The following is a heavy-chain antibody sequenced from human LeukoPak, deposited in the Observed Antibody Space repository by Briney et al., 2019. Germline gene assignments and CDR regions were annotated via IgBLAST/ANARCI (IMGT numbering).Heavy chain of an antibody. CDR2: ISWNSGSI. CDR1: GFTFDDYA. CDR3: AKSAYGGNFDAFDI. J-gene: IGHJ3*02. Sequence: GGSLRLSCAASGFTFDDYAMHWVRQAPGKGLEWVSGISWNSGSIGYADSVKGRFTISRDNAKNSLYLQMNSLRAEDTALYYCAKSAYGGNFDAFDIWGQGTMVTASS. D-gene: IGHD4-17*01. V-gene: IGHV3-9*01.